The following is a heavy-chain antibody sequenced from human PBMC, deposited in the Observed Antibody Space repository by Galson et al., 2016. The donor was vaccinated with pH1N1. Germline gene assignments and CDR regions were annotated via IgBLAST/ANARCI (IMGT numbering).Heavy chain of an antibody. Sequence: SLRLSCAGSGFTFSRHSINWVRQAPGKGLEWVSYISGESYTKYYADSLKDRLSISRDNVKNSVYLQLDSLRAEDTAVYYCARERYSGTFYDAFDIWGQGTKVSVSS. CDR1: GFTFSRHS. J-gene: IGHJ3*02. CDR2: ISGESYTK. V-gene: IGHV3-48*01. D-gene: IGHD1-26*01. CDR3: ARERYSGTFYDAFDI.